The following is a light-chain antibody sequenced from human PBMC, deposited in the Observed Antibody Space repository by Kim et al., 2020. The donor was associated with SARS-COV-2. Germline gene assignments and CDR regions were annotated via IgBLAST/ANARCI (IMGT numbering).Light chain of an antibody. Sequence: IVLTQSPATLSLSPGERATLSCRASQCVTTHLAWYRQKPGQAPRLLIYDASNRTTGIPARFSGSVSGTDFTLTISSLEPEDFGFYYCQQRGTFGQGTKLEI. CDR2: DAS. V-gene: IGKV3-11*01. CDR1: QCVTTH. CDR3: QQRGT. J-gene: IGKJ2*01.